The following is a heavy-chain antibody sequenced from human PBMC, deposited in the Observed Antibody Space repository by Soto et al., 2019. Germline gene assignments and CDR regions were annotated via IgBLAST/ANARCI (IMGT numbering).Heavy chain of an antibody. CDR2: TYYRSKWYN. J-gene: IGHJ6*02. D-gene: IGHD3-10*01. CDR1: GDSVSSNSAA. Sequence: PSQTLSLTCAISGDSVSSNSAAWNWIRQSPSRGLEWLGRTYYRSKWYNDYAVSVKSRITINPDTSKNQFSLQLNSVTPEDTAVYYCARDLESGPTGDDYYYYYGMDVWGQGTTVTVSS. CDR3: ARDLESGPTGDDYYYYYGMDV. V-gene: IGHV6-1*01.